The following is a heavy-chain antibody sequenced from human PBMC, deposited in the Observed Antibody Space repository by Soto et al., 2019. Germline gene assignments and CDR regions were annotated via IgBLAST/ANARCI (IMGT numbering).Heavy chain of an antibody. D-gene: IGHD2-8*01. CDR3: AKAPALSIVLMVYAILFDY. CDR2: ISGSGGST. J-gene: IGHJ4*02. Sequence: EVQLLESGGGLVQPGGSLRLSCAASGFTFSSYAMSWVRQAPGKGLEWVSAISGSGGSTYYADSVKGRFTISRDNSKNTLYLQMNSLRAEDTAVYYCAKAPALSIVLMVYAILFDYWGQGTLVTVSS. V-gene: IGHV3-23*01. CDR1: GFTFSSYA.